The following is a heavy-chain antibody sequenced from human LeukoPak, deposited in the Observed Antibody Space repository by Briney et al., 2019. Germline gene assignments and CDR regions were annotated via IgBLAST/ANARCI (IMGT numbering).Heavy chain of an antibody. J-gene: IGHJ4*02. CDR3: ARPKRLCPSSTCYSDFDY. Sequence: ASVKVSCKASGYTFTSSALTWLRQAPGQGLEWMGWINSNTGNPTYAQDFTGRLVFSLDTSVSTAYLHISSLKAEDSAVYYCARPKRLCPSSTCYSDFDYWGQGTLVTVSS. D-gene: IGHD2/OR15-2a*01. CDR2: INSNTGNP. V-gene: IGHV7-4-1*02. CDR1: GYTFTSSA.